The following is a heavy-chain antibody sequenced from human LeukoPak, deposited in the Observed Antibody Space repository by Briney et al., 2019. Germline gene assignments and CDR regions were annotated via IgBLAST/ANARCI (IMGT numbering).Heavy chain of an antibody. J-gene: IGHJ6*03. V-gene: IGHV4-39*07. D-gene: IGHD2-15*01. CDR1: GGSMSNSSYY. Sequence: SETLSLTCTVSGGSMSNSSYYWGWIRQPPGKGLEWIGSIYYTGSTYYNPSFKSRVTISVDTSKNQFSLKLSSVTAADTAVYYCARGRIVAYYYYYYMDVWGKGTTVTVSS. CDR2: IYYTGST. CDR3: ARGRIVAYYYYYYMDV.